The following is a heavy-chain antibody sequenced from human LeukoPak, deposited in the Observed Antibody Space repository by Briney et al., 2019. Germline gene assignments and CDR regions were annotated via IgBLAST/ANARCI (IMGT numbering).Heavy chain of an antibody. CDR3: ARHPEPYYTVTTFYDY. Sequence: SETLCLTCAVSGGSISSSSYYWGWIRPPPGKGLEWFGSIYYSGSTYYNPSLKSRVTISVDTSKNQFSLKLSSVTAADTAVYYCARHPEPYYTVTTFYDYWGQGTLVTVSS. V-gene: IGHV4-39*01. CDR2: IYYSGST. CDR1: GGSISSSSYY. D-gene: IGHD4-11*01. J-gene: IGHJ4*02.